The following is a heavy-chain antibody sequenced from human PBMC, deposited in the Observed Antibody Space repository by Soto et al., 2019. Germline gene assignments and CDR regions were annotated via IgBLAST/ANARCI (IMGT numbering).Heavy chain of an antibody. J-gene: IGHJ4*02. Sequence: PSETLSLTCTVSGGSISSYYWSWIRQPPGKGLEWIGYIYYSGSTNYNPSLKSRVTISVDTSKNQFSLKLSSVTAADTAVYYCARNPGRRWSGYFGYFDYWGQGTLVTVSS. CDR1: GGSISSYY. CDR2: IYYSGST. V-gene: IGHV4-59*08. CDR3: ARNPGRRWSGYFGYFDY. D-gene: IGHD3-3*01.